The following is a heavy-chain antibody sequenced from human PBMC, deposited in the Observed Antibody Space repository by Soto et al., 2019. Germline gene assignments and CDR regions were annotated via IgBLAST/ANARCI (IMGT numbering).Heavy chain of an antibody. CDR3: AKAAYDFWSGSEERWFDP. Sequence: GRSLRLSCAASGFTFSSYGMHWVRQAPGNGLEWVAVISYDGSNKYYADSVKGRFTISRDNSKNTLYLQMNSLRAEDTAVYYCAKAAYDFWSGSEERWFDPLGQGTLVTVSS. J-gene: IGHJ5*02. CDR2: ISYDGSNK. V-gene: IGHV3-30*18. D-gene: IGHD3-3*01. CDR1: GFTFSSYG.